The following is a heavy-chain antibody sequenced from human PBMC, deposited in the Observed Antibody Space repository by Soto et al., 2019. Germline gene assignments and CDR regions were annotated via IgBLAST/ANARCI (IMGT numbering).Heavy chain of an antibody. D-gene: IGHD6-6*01. CDR1: GGSFSGYY. CDR3: ARGPLRGIAAQGGDFDY. V-gene: IGHV4-34*01. J-gene: IGHJ4*02. Sequence: QVQLQQWGAGLLKPSETLSLTCAVYGGSFSGYYWSWIRQPPGKGLDWLGEINHSGSTNYNPSLKSRVTISVDTSKNQFSLKLSSVTAADTAVYYCARGPLRGIAAQGGDFDYWGQGTLVTVSS. CDR2: INHSGST.